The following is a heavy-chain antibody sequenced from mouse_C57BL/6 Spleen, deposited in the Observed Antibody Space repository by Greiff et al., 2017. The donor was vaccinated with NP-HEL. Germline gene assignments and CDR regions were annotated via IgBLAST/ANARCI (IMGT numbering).Heavy chain of an antibody. V-gene: IGHV1-9*01. Sequence: QVQLQQSGAELMKPGASVKLSCKATGYTFTGYWIEWVKQRPGHGLEWIGEILPGSGSTNYNEKFKGKATFTADTSSNTAYMQLSSLTTEDYAIYSCAREGYYGSSLLDFDYWGQGTTLTVSS. CDR2: ILPGSGST. D-gene: IGHD1-1*01. CDR3: AREGYYGSSLLDFDY. J-gene: IGHJ2*01. CDR1: GYTFTGYW.